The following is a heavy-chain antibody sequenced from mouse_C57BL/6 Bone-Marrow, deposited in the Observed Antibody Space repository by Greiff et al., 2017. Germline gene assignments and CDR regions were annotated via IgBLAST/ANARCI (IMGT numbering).Heavy chain of an antibody. CDR2: INSDGGST. CDR3: ARHDDYGYAMDY. J-gene: IGHJ4*01. CDR1: EYEFPSHD. Sequence: DVKLQESGGGLVQPGESLKLSCESNEYEFPSHDMSWVRKTPEKRLELVAAINSDGGSTYYPDTMERRFIISRDNTKKTLYLQMSSLRSEDTALYYCARHDDYGYAMDYWGQGTSVTVSS. D-gene: IGHD2-4*01. V-gene: IGHV5-2*01.